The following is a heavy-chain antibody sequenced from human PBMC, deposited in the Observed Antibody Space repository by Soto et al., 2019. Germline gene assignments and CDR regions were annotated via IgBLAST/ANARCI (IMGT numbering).Heavy chain of an antibody. Sequence: QVQLVQSGAEVKKPGASVKVSCKASGYTFTSYGISWVRQAPGQGLEWMGWISAYNGNTNYAQKLQGRVTMTTDTSSWTSYIELRSLRSDDSAVYYCARDILLYSSCWPLAYFEYWVQGSLVTVSS. D-gene: IGHD6-13*01. CDR2: ISAYNGNT. J-gene: IGHJ4*02. CDR1: GYTFTSYG. CDR3: ARDILLYSSCWPLAYFEY. V-gene: IGHV1-18*01.